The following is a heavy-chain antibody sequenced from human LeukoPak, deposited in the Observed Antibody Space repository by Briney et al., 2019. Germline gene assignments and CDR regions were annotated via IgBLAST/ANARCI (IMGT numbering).Heavy chain of an antibody. CDR3: ARVEMATEYYFDY. D-gene: IGHD5-24*01. V-gene: IGHV3-7*04. J-gene: IGHJ4*02. CDR2: IKQDGSEN. CDR1: GFTFSSYW. Sequence: GGSLRLSCAASGFTFSSYWMSWVRQAPGKGLEWVANIKQDGSENYYVDSVKGRFTISRDNAKNSLYLQMNSLRAEDTAVYYCARVEMATEYYFDYWGQGTLVTVSS.